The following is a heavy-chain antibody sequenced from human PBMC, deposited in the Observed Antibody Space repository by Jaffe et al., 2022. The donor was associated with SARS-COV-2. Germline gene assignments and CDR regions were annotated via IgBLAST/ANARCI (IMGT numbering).Heavy chain of an antibody. CDR1: GFTFSSYE. Sequence: EVQLVESGGGLVQPGGSLRLSCAASGFTFSSYEMNWVRQAPGKGLEWVSYISSSGSTIYYADSVKGRFTISRDNAKNSLYLQMNSLRAEDTAVYYCARDSGVYLGDAFDIWGQGTMVTVSS. J-gene: IGHJ3*02. CDR3: ARDSGVYLGDAFDI. CDR2: ISSSGSTI. D-gene: IGHD3-10*01. V-gene: IGHV3-48*03.